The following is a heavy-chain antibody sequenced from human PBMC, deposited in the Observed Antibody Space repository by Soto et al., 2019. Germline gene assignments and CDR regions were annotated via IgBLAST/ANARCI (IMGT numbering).Heavy chain of an antibody. J-gene: IGHJ5*02. CDR3: ARDEIVGATQYNWFDP. Sequence: QVQLVQSGAEVKKPGSSVKVSCKASGGTFSSYAISWVRQAPGQGLEWMGGSIPIFGRSNYAQKFQGRVTITADKSTSTVYMELSSLRSEDTAVYYCARDEIVGATQYNWFDPWGQGTLVTVSS. CDR1: GGTFSSYA. D-gene: IGHD1-26*01. V-gene: IGHV1-69*06. CDR2: SIPIFGRS.